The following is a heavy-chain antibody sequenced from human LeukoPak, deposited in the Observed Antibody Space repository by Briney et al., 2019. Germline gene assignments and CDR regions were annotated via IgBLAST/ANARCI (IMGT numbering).Heavy chain of an antibody. J-gene: IGHJ4*02. Sequence: PSQTLSLTCAVSGGSISSGGYSWSWIRQPPGKGLEWIGYIYHSGSTYYNPSLKSRVTISVDRSKNQFSLKLSSVTAADTAAYYCARNRYYDSSGWYFDYWGQGTLVTVSS. CDR2: IYHSGST. D-gene: IGHD3-22*01. V-gene: IGHV4-30-2*01. CDR3: ARNRYYDSSGWYFDY. CDR1: GGSISSGGYS.